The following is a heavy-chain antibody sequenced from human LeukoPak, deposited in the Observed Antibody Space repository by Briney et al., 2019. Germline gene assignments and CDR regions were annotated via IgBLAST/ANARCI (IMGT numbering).Heavy chain of an antibody. D-gene: IGHD3-9*01. CDR2: VTSGGDYI. V-gene: IGHV3-21*01. Sequence: GGSLRLSCAASGFTFNTFNMNWVRQAPGKGLEWVSSVTSGGDYIYYADSVKGRFTTPRDNAKNSLSLQLNSLRVEDTAVYYCARGHYDVLAASYKWTPDYWGQGTLVTVSS. CDR1: GFTFNTFN. J-gene: IGHJ4*02. CDR3: ARGHYDVLAASYKWTPDY.